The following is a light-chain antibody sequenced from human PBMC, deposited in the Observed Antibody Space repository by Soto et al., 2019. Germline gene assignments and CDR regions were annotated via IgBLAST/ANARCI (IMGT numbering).Light chain of an antibody. V-gene: IGLV4-60*02. CDR1: SGHSSYI. CDR2: LEGSGSY. J-gene: IGLJ2*01. CDR3: ETWGTNTRV. Sequence: QSVLTQSSSASASLGSSVKLTCTLSSGHSSYIIAWHQQQPGKAPRYLMKLEGSGSYNKGSGVPDLFSGSSSGADRYLIISNLQFEDEADYYCETWGTNTRVFGGGTKLTVL.